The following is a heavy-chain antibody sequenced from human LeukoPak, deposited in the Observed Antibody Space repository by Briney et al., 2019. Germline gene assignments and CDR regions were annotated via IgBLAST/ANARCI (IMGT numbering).Heavy chain of an antibody. CDR3: ARDKLVGPTQFDY. J-gene: IGHJ4*02. V-gene: IGHV3-21*01. D-gene: IGHD1-26*01. CDR2: ISSSSSYI. Sequence: GGSLRLSCAASRFTFSTYWMHWVRQAPGKGLVWVSSISSSSSYIYYADSVKGRFTISRDNAKNSLYLQMNSLRAEDTAVYYCARDKLVGPTQFDYWGQGTLVTVSS. CDR1: RFTFSTYW.